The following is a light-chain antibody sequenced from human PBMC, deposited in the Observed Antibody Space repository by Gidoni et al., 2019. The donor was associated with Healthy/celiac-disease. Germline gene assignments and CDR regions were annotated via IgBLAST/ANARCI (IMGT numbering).Light chain of an antibody. J-gene: IGKJ1*01. CDR3: QQYGSSPRT. V-gene: IGKV3-20*01. CDR1: LSVSSSY. Sequence: EIVLTQSPGTLSLSPWERATLSCRASLSVSSSYLAWYQQKTGQAPRLLIYGAYSRATGIPDRFSGSGSGTDFTLPISRLEPEDYAVYYCQQYGSSPRTFXXXTKVEIK. CDR2: GAY.